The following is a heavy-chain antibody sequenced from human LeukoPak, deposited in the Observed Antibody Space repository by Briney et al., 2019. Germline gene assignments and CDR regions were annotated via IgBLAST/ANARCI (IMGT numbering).Heavy chain of an antibody. CDR2: IYHSGST. V-gene: IGHV4-4*02. Sequence: SETLSLTCAVSGGSISSSSWWSWVRQPPGKGLEWIGEIYHSGSTNYNPSLKSRVTISVDKSKNQFSLKLSSVTAADTAVYYCARDLVVVPAAAPTYYYYGMDVWGQGTTVTVSS. J-gene: IGHJ6*02. D-gene: IGHD2-2*01. CDR3: ARDLVVVPAAAPTYYYYGMDV. CDR1: GGSISSSSW.